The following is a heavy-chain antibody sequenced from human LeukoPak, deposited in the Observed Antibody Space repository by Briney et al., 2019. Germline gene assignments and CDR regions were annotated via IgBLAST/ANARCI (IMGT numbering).Heavy chain of an antibody. CDR3: ARGSRELYYFDY. V-gene: IGHV4-30-4*01. CDR2: IYYSGTT. Sequence: PSQTLSLTCTVSGGSISSGDYYWSWIRQPPGKGLEWIAYIYYSGTTYYNPSLKSRVTISVDASKTQFSLKLNSVTAADTAVYYCARGSRELYYFDYWGQGTLVTVSS. J-gene: IGHJ4*02. D-gene: IGHD1-7*01. CDR1: GGSISSGDYY.